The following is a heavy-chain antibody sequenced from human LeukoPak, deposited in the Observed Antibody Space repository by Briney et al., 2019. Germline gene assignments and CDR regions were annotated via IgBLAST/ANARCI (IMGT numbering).Heavy chain of an antibody. CDR1: GYTFTSYD. CDR2: MSPNSGNT. D-gene: IGHD6-13*01. CDR3: ARELVLYYYYYYGMDV. V-gene: IGHV1-8*01. Sequence: GASVKVSCKASGYTFTSYDFNWVRQATGQRPEWMGWMSPNSGNTGYAQKFQGRVTMTRNTSISTAYMELSSLRSEDTAVYYCARELVLYYYYYYGMDVWGQGTTVTVSS. J-gene: IGHJ6*02.